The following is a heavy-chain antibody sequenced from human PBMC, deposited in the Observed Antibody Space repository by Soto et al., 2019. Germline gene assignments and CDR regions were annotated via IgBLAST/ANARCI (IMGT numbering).Heavy chain of an antibody. J-gene: IGHJ6*02. CDR3: APMGV. Sequence: GASVKVSCAASGFTFSSYAMSWVRQAPGKGLEWVSAISGSDNNTYYADSVKGRFTISRDNSKNTLYLQMSSLRADDTAVYYCAPMGVWGQGTTVTVSS. CDR1: GFTFSSYA. V-gene: IGHV3-23*01. CDR2: ISGSDNNT.